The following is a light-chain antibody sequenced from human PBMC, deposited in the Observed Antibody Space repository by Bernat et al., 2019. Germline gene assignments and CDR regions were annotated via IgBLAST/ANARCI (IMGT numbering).Light chain of an antibody. CDR1: RSLLHSNGKTY. V-gene: IGKV2D-29*01. CDR3: MQTTELPQT. CDR2: EVS. J-gene: IGKJ1*01. Sequence: IVMTQTPVSLSVTPGQSASISCRSSRSLLHSNGKTYLSWYLQKPGQPPQLLIYEVSYRFSGVPDRVSGSGSGTDFTLEISRAEAEDVGVYYCMQTTELPQTFGQGTKVEI.